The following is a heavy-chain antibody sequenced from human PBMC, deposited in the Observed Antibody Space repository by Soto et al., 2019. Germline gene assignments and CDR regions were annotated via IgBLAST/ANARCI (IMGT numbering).Heavy chain of an antibody. V-gene: IGHV1-3*01. D-gene: IGHD1-26*01. CDR2: INAGNGNT. J-gene: IGHJ4*02. CDR3: ATNSGSAPGGDY. Sequence: ASVKVSCKASGYTFTGYYMHWVRQAPGQRLEWMGWINAGNGNTKYSQKFQGRVTITRDTSASTAYMELSSLRSEDTAVYYCATNSGSAPGGDYWGQGTLVNVSS. CDR1: GYTFTGYY.